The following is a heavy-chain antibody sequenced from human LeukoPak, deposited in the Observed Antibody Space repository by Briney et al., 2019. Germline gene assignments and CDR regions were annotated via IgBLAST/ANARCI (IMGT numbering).Heavy chain of an antibody. V-gene: IGHV4-59*13. Sequence: SETVSLICSVSGASMNTTYWSWVRQPPGKGLEVIGYIYYAGDTKHNPSLRSRVTLSLDTSKNQFSLELRSVTAADTAVYYCVRTARVFDYWGQGILVTISS. D-gene: IGHD3-10*01. CDR2: IYYAGDT. J-gene: IGHJ4*02. CDR3: VRTARVFDY. CDR1: GASMNTTY.